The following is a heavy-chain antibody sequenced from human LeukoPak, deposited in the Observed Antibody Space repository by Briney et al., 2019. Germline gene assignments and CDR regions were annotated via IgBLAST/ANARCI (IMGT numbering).Heavy chain of an antibody. CDR3: AISLSGYSYGFAVDY. J-gene: IGHJ4*02. CDR1: GYSFTSYW. D-gene: IGHD5-18*01. Sequence: GESLQISCKGSGYSFTSYWIGWVRQMPGKGLEWMGIIYPGDSDTRYSPSFQGQVTISADKSISTAYLQWSSLKASDTAMYYCAISLSGYSYGFAVDYWGQGTLVTASS. CDR2: IYPGDSDT. V-gene: IGHV5-51*01.